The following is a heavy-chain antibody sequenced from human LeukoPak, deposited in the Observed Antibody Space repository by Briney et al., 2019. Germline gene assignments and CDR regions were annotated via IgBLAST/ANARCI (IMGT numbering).Heavy chain of an antibody. Sequence: PGGSLRLSCAASGFTFSSYAMHRVRQAPGKGLEWVAVVSSDGSNKYYADSVKGRFTISRDNSKNTLYLQMNSLRAEDTAVYYCARGYDSSGYYFDYWGQGTLVTVSS. CDR1: GFTFSSYA. J-gene: IGHJ4*02. V-gene: IGHV3-30*04. CDR2: VSSDGSNK. CDR3: ARGYDSSGYYFDY. D-gene: IGHD3-22*01.